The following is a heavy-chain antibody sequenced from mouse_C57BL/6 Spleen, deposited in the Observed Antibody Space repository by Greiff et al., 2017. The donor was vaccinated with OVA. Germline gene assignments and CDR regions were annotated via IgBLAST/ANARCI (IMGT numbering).Heavy chain of an antibody. V-gene: IGHV1-82*01. CDR1: GYAFSSSW. CDR3: AREYYYGSTWYFDV. D-gene: IGHD1-1*01. Sequence: QVQLQQSGPELVKPGASVKISCKASGYAFSSSWMNWVKQRPGKGLEWIGRIYPGDGDTNYTGKFKGKATLTADKSSSTAYMQLSSLTSEDSAVYFCAREYYYGSTWYFDVWGTGTTVTVSS. CDR2: IYPGDGDT. J-gene: IGHJ1*03.